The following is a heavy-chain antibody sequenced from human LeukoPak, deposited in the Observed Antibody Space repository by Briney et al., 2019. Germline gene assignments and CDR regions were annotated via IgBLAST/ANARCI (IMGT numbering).Heavy chain of an antibody. D-gene: IGHD1-26*01. Sequence: SQTLSLTFAISGDSVTSNSAAWNWIRQSPSRGLEWLGRTYYRSKWYNHYAVSVKSRIIIIPDTSKNQFSLQLNSVTPEDTAVYYCARGGSYNFDYWGQGTLVTVSS. CDR1: GDSVTSNSAA. CDR3: ARGGSYNFDY. CDR2: TYYRSKWYN. J-gene: IGHJ4*02. V-gene: IGHV6-1*01.